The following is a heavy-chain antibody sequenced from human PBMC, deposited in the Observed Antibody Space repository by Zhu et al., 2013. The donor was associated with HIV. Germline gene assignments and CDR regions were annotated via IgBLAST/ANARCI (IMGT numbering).Heavy chain of an antibody. D-gene: IGHD1-26*01. J-gene: IGHJ4*02. CDR3: AVYSGMRPDY. CDR1: GYTLTELS. CDR2: FDIEQGET. Sequence: QVQLVQSGAEVRKPGASVRLSCKVSGYTLTELSMHWVRQAPGRGLEWVGGFDIEQGETIYAQKFQDRVTLTEDTSTDTAFMELTSLRSEDTAVYYCAVYSGMRPDYWGQGTLVTVSS. V-gene: IGHV1-24*01.